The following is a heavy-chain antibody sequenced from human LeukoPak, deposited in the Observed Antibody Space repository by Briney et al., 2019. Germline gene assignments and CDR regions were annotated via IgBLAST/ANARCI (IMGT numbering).Heavy chain of an antibody. J-gene: IGHJ4*02. Sequence: ASVKVSCKASGYSFTTYDINWVRQATGQGLEWMGWMNTKNGNTDYAQKFQGRVSMTRDTSINTAYMELSSLRSEDTAVYYCASGTYYYDSSGYYGGGNFDYWGQGTLVTVSS. CDR1: GYSFTTYD. V-gene: IGHV1-8*01. CDR2: MNTKNGNT. CDR3: ASGTYYYDSSGYYGGGNFDY. D-gene: IGHD3-22*01.